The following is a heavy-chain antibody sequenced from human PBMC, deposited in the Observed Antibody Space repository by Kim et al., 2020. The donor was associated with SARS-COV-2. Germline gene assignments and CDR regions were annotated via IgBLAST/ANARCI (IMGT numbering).Heavy chain of an antibody. CDR1: IFTFTKYW. CDR2: INEDGSKK. CDR3: ATYLGEYSESFYRPLEY. D-gene: IGHD3-10*01. J-gene: IGHJ4*02. Sequence: GGSLRLSCAPSIFTFTKYWMTWVRQAPGKGLEWVANINEDGSKKNYLDSVKGRVTISRDNAKNSVYLQMDSLRADDTAVYYCATYLGEYSESFYRPLEYWGQGTVVTVSS. V-gene: IGHV3-7*01.